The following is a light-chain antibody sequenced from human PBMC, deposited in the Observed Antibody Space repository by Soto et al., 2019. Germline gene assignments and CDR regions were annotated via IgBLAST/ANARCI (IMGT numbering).Light chain of an antibody. CDR2: GAS. Sequence: ERLMTHSPATLSVSPGERATLSCGASESVSSHLAWYQQKPGLAPRLLIYGASTRATGVPARFIGSGSGTEFTLTISSLQSEDFEIYYCQHYNHGPHTFGQGTKVHIK. CDR1: ESVSSH. CDR3: QHYNHGPHT. J-gene: IGKJ2*01. V-gene: IGKV3-15*01.